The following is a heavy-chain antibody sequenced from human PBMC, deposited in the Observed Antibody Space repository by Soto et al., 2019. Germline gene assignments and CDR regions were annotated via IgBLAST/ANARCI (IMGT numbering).Heavy chain of an antibody. CDR1: GGSISSYY. CDR2: IYYSGST. J-gene: IGHJ6*03. CDR3: ARVRYYYGSGSRSPSNYYYYSYMDV. D-gene: IGHD3-10*01. V-gene: IGHV4-59*01. Sequence: SETLSLTCTVSGGSISSYYWSWIRQPPGKGLEWIGYIYYSGSTNYNPSLKSRVTISVDTSKNQFSLKLSSVTAADTAVYYCARVRYYYGSGSRSPSNYYYYSYMDVCGKGTTVTVSS.